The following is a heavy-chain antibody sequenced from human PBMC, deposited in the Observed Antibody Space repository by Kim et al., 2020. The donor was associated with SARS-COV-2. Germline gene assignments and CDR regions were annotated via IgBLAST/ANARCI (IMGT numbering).Heavy chain of an antibody. CDR2: NGNT. D-gene: IGHD3-16*01. CDR3: AFGQAFDI. J-gene: IGHJ3*02. Sequence: NGNTKYSQNFQARVTFTRDTSASTAYMELRSLRSEDTAVYYCAFGQAFDIWGQGTVVTVFS. V-gene: IGHV1-3*01.